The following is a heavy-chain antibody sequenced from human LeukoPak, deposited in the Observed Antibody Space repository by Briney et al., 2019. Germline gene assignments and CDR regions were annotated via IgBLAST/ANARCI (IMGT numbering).Heavy chain of an antibody. CDR2: ISYDGSNK. CDR3: ARGRWLQSLYYFDY. Sequence: PGGSLRLSCAASGFTFSGFPMHWVRQAPGKGLEWVAVISYDGSNKYSADSVKGRFTISRDNSKNTLYLQMNSLTTEDTAVYYCARGRWLQSLYYFDYWGQGTLVTVSS. V-gene: IGHV3-30-3*01. J-gene: IGHJ4*02. D-gene: IGHD5-24*01. CDR1: GFTFSGFP.